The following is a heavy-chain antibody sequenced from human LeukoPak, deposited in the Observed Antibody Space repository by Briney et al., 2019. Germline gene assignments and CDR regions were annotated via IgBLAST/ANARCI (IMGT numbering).Heavy chain of an antibody. V-gene: IGHV3-43*02. CDR2: ISGDGGST. D-gene: IGHD2-15*01. J-gene: IGHJ4*02. CDR1: GFTFDDYA. CDR3: AKVQLGYCSGGSCYPGYYFDY. Sequence: GGSLRLSCAASGFTFDDYAMHWVRQAPGKGLEWVSLISGDGGSTYYADSVKGRFTISRDNSENSLYLQMNSLRTEDTALYYCAKVQLGYCSGGSCYPGYYFDYWGQGTLVTVSS.